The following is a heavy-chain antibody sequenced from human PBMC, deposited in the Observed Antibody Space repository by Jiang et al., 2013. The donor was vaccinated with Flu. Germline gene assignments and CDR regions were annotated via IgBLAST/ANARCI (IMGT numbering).Heavy chain of an antibody. CDR2: ISYDGSNK. D-gene: IGHD1-26*01. Sequence: SYAMHWVRQAPGKGLEWVAVISYDGSNKYYADSVKGRFTISRDNSKNTLYLQMNSLRAEDTAVYYCARGGARGSYYPLDYWGQGTLVTVSS. CDR3: ARGGARGSYYPLDY. CDR1: SYA. J-gene: IGHJ4*02. V-gene: IGHV3-30-3*01.